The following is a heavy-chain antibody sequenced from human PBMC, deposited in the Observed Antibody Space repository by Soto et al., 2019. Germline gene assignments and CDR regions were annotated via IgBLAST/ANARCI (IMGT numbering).Heavy chain of an antibody. CDR1: GFTFDDYA. CDR2: ISWNSGSI. J-gene: IGHJ3*02. D-gene: IGHD3-9*01. CDR3: AKDIVLRYFDWLPTAFDI. V-gene: IGHV3-9*01. Sequence: PGGSLRLSCAASGFTFDDYAMHWVRQAPGKGLEWVSGISWNSGSIGYADSVKGRFTISRDNAKNSLYLQMNSLRAEDTALYYCAKDIVLRYFDWLPTAFDIWGQGKMVTVSS.